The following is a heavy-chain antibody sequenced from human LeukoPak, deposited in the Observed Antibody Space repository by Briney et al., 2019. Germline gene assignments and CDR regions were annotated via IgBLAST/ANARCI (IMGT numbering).Heavy chain of an antibody. V-gene: IGHV3-30*02. CDR1: GFTVSSNY. J-gene: IGHJ4*02. CDR3: AKSIWVAATSSWFCLDY. CDR2: IHYDGSKS. Sequence: GGSLRLSCAASGFTVSSNYMSWVRQAPGKGLEWVAFIHYDGSKSYYADSVKGRFTISRDNSRNTLHLQMNSLRPEDTAVYYCAKSIWVAATSSWFCLDYWGQGTLVTVSS. D-gene: IGHD3-10*01.